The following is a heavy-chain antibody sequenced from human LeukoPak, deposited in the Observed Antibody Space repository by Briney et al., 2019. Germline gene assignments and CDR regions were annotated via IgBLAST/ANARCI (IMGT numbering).Heavy chain of an antibody. D-gene: IGHD1-26*01. CDR1: GGSISSSYYY. CDR2: ISYSGST. V-gene: IGHV4-39*07. J-gene: IGHJ5*02. CDR3: AGNSGSYSP. Sequence: SETLSLTCTVSGGSISSSYYYWGWIRQPPGKGLEWIGSISYSGSTYYNPSLKSRVTISVDRSKNQFSLKLSSVTAADTAVYYCAGNSGSYSPWGQGTLVTVSS.